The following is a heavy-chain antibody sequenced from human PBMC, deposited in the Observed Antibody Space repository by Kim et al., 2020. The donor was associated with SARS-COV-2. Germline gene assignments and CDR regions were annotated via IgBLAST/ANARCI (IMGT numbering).Heavy chain of an antibody. V-gene: IGHV4-34*01. CDR3: ARGGRPTRIAAARYDY. CDR1: GGSFSGYY. Sequence: SETLSLTCAVYGGSFSGYYWSWIRQPPGKGLEWIGEINHSGSTNYNPSLKSRVTISVDTSKNQFSLKLSSVTAADTAVYYCARGGRPTRIAAARYDYWGQGTLVTVSS. D-gene: IGHD6-13*01. CDR2: INHSGST. J-gene: IGHJ4*02.